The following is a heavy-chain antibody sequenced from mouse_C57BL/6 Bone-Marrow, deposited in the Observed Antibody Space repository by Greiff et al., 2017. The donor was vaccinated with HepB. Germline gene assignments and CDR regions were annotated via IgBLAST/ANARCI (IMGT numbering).Heavy chain of an antibody. D-gene: IGHD1-1*01. CDR3: ARRDLNYDSTWFAY. V-gene: IGHV1-55*01. CDR2: IYPGSGST. CDR1: GYTFTSYW. J-gene: IGHJ3*01. Sequence: QVQLQQPGAELVKPGASVKMSCKASGYTFTSYWITWVKQRPGQGLEWIGDIYPGSGSTNYNEKFKSKATLTVDTSSSTAYMQLSSLTSEDSAVYYCARRDLNYDSTWFAYWGQGTLVTVSA.